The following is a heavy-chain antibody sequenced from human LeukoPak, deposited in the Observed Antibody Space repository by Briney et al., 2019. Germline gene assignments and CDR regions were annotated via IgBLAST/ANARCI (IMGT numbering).Heavy chain of an antibody. V-gene: IGHV4-59*01. Sequence: SETLSLTCTVSGGSISSYYWSWIRQPPGKGLEWIGYIYYSGNTNYNPSLESRVTISVDTSKNQFSLKLSSVTAADTAVYYCARDRGETGTLFDYWGQGTLVTVSS. D-gene: IGHD1/OR15-1a*01. CDR1: GGSISSYY. CDR3: ARDRGETGTLFDY. CDR2: IYYSGNT. J-gene: IGHJ4*02.